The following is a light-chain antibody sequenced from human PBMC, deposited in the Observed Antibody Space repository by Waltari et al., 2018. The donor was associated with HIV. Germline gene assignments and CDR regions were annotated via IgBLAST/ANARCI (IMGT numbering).Light chain of an antibody. CDR1: KLADKY. V-gene: IGLV3-1*01. J-gene: IGLJ2*01. CDR2: EDS. CDR3: QAWDSNTVV. Sequence: SYELTQPPSVSVSPGQTASITCSGDKLADKYASWYQQRPGQSPVLVIYEDSKRPSGIPERFSGSNSGNTATLTISGTQSMDEADFYCQAWDSNTVVFGGGTKLTVL.